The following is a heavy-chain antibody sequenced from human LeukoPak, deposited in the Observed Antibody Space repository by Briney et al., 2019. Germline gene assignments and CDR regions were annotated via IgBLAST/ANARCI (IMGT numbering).Heavy chain of an antibody. Sequence: PSQTLSLTCTVSGGSISSGGYHWSWIRQHPGKGLEWIGYIYYSGSTYYNPSLKSRVTISVDTSKNQFSLKLSSVTAADTAVYYCARGEDGYFDYWGQGTLVTVSS. J-gene: IGHJ4*02. CDR1: GGSISSGGYH. V-gene: IGHV4-31*03. CDR2: IYYSGST. CDR3: ARGEDGYFDY.